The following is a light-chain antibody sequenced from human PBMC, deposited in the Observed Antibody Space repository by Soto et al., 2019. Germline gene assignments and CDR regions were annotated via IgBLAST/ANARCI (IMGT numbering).Light chain of an antibody. V-gene: IGKV1-9*01. CDR2: AAS. CDR3: QQLNSF. Sequence: DIQLTQSPSFLSASVGDRVTITCRASQGISNYLAWYQQKPGKAPKLLIYAASTLQSGVPSRFSGSGSGTEFTLTISRLQPEDFATYYCQQLNSFFGPGTKVDIK. J-gene: IGKJ3*01. CDR1: QGISNY.